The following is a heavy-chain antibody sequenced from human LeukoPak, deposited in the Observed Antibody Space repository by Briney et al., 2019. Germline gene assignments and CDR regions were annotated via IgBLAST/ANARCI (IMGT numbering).Heavy chain of an antibody. CDR1: GFTFGDYA. J-gene: IGHJ4*02. V-gene: IGHV3-49*04. CDR2: IRSKAYGGTT. D-gene: IGHD3-22*01. Sequence: PGRSLRLSCTASGFTFGDYAMSWVRQAPGKGLEWVGFIRSKAYGGTTEYAASVKGRFTISRDDSKSIAYLQMNSLKTEDTAVYYCTRGHYYYDSSGYPYWGQGTLVIVSS. CDR3: TRGHYYYDSSGYPY.